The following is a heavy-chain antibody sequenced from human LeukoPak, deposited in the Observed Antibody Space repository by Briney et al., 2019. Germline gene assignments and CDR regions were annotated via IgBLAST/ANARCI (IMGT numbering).Heavy chain of an antibody. V-gene: IGHV3-30*18. Sequence: GRSLRLPCAASGFTFRNYGMHWVRQAPGKGLEWVAVISYGGYYKFYADSVKGRFTISRDTSKNTLYLQMNSLRTEDTAMYYCAKADSSDCYNLDFWGRGTVVSVST. J-gene: IGHJ1*01. CDR3: AKADSSDCYNLDF. CDR1: GFTFRNYG. CDR2: ISYGGYYK. D-gene: IGHD2-21*02.